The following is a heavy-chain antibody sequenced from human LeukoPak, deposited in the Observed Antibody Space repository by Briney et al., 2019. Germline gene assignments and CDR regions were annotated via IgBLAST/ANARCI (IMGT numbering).Heavy chain of an antibody. D-gene: IGHD6-6*01. J-gene: IGHJ4*02. Sequence: GGSLRLSCAASGFTVTSNYMSWVRQDPGKGLEWVSVYSGGSTYYSDSVKGRFTISRDTSKNTLYLQMNSLRAEDTAVYYCARSYSSSSGGFYYFDYWGQGTLVTVSS. V-gene: IGHV3-53*01. CDR1: GFTVTSNY. CDR2: YSGGST. CDR3: ARSYSSSSGGFYYFDY.